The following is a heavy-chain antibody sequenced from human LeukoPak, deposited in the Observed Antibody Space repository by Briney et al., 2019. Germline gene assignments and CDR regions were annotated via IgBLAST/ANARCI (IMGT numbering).Heavy chain of an antibody. CDR3: ARGRNTVRRHNTAADVNLSHY. Sequence: GASVKVSCKASGYTFTDYYIHWVRQAPGQGLHWMGWINPNNGDTDFAQNFQGRVTMTRDTPISATYMELSGLTSDDTAIYYCARGRNTVRRHNTAADVNLSHYWGQGTLVTVSS. CDR2: INPNNGDT. J-gene: IGHJ4*02. D-gene: IGHD6-25*01. V-gene: IGHV1-2*02. CDR1: GYTFTDYY.